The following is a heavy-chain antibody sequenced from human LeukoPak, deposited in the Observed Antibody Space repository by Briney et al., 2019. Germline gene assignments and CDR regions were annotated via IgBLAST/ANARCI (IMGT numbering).Heavy chain of an antibody. J-gene: IGHJ3*02. CDR3: ARILLWFGELLGVKAFDI. D-gene: IGHD3-10*01. CDR2: IYSGGST. V-gene: IGHV3-66*02. CDR1: GFTVSSNY. Sequence: PGGSRRLSCAASGFTVSSNYMSWVRQAPGKGLEWVSVIYSGGSTYYADSVKGRFTISRDNSKNTLYLQMNSLRAEDTAVYYCARILLWFGELLGVKAFDIWGQGTMVTVSS.